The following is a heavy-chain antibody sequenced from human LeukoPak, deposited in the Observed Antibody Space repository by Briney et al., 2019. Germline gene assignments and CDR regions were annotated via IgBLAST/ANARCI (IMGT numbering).Heavy chain of an antibody. V-gene: IGHV3-23*01. CDR3: AKDPYSSSWDYYFDY. J-gene: IGHJ4*02. Sequence: GGSLRLSCAASGFTFSSYGMSWVRQAPGKGLEWVSAISGSGGSTYYADSVKGRFTISRDNSKNTLYLQMNSLRAEGTAVYYCAKDPYSSSWDYYFDYWGQGTLVTVSS. D-gene: IGHD6-13*01. CDR2: ISGSGGST. CDR1: GFTFSSYG.